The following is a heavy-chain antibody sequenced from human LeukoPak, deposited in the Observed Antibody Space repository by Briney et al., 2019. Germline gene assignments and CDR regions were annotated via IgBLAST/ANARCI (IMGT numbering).Heavy chain of an antibody. D-gene: IGHD3-22*01. J-gene: IGHJ4*02. Sequence: ISGSGGSTYYADSVKGRFTISRDNSKNTLYLQMNSLRAEDTAVYYCAKVGYYDSRDPSYDYWGQGTLVTVSS. V-gene: IGHV3-23*01. CDR2: ISGSGGST. CDR3: AKVGYYDSRDPSYDY.